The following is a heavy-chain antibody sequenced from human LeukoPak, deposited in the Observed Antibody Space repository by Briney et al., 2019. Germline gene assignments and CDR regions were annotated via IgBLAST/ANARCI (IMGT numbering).Heavy chain of an antibody. J-gene: IGHJ3*02. CDR2: IYSSETT. CDR1: GGSITGYH. Sequence: SETLSLTCTVSGGSITGYHWGWIRQPPGKGLEWIGYIYSSETTNYKPSLKSRVTISADTSKNQFSLKLTSVTAADTAMYYCARRNDFDIWGQGTMVTVSS. V-gene: IGHV4-4*08. CDR3: ARRNDFDI.